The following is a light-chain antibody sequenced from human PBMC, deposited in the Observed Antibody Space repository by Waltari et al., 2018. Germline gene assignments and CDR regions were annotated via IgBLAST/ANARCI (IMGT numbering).Light chain of an antibody. J-gene: IGKJ1*01. CDR2: ETS. CDR1: QGFSTY. Sequence: DIRMTQSPSSLSASARDTVTITCRASQGFSTYLNWYQHKPGKPPKRLIYETSNLESGVPSRFSGSGSGTDFTLTISSLQPEDFATYYCLQYNSHPWTFGQGTKLEIK. V-gene: IGKV1-17*01. CDR3: LQYNSHPWT.